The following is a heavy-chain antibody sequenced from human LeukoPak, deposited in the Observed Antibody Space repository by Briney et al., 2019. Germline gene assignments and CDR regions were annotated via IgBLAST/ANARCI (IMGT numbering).Heavy chain of an antibody. CDR1: GFTFSSYW. CDR2: IKQDGSEK. J-gene: IGHJ4*02. CDR3: ARGIAAAGTALYN. V-gene: IGHV3-7*03. D-gene: IGHD6-13*01. Sequence: GGSLRLSCAASGFTFSSYWMSWVRQAPGKGLEWVANIKQDGSEKYYVDSVKGRFTISRDNAKNSLYLQMNSLRAEDTAVYYCARGIAAAGTALYNWGQGTLLTVSS.